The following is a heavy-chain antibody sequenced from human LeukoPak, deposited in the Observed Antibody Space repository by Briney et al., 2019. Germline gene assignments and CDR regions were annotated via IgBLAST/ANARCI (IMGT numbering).Heavy chain of an antibody. CDR1: GFTFNRCW. Sequence: GGSLRLSCVVSGFTFNRCWMNWVRQAPGKGLEWVAHINPDGRDTYYVDSVKGRFTISRDNAQNSMYLRMNSLRVEDTAVYYCTSWGDTTAEYFQRWGQGTLVTVSS. D-gene: IGHD2-21*02. CDR3: TSWGDTTAEYFQR. V-gene: IGHV3-7*01. J-gene: IGHJ1*01. CDR2: INPDGRDT.